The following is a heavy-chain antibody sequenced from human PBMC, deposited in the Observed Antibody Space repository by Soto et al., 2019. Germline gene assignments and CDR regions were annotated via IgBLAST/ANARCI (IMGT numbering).Heavy chain of an antibody. CDR1: GYTFTSYG. CDR2: ISAYNGNT. D-gene: IGHD3-22*01. J-gene: IGHJ4*02. CDR3: ARSGYYDSSGYYYPFGDYFDY. Sequence: ASVKVSCKASGYTFTSYGISWVRQAPGQGLEWMGWISAYNGNTNYAQKLQGRVTMTTDTSTSTAYMELRSLRSDDTAVYYCARSGYYDSSGYYYPFGDYFDYWGQGTLVTVS. V-gene: IGHV1-18*01.